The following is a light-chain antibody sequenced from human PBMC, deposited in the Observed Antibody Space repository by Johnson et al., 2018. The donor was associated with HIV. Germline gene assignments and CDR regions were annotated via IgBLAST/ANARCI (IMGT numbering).Light chain of an antibody. J-gene: IGLJ1*01. CDR3: GTWDSGLGAVYV. Sequence: QSVLTQPPSVSAAPGQKVTISCSGRSSNIGNNYVSWYQQLPGTAPKLLIYENNKRPSGIPDRFSGSKSGTSATLGITGLQTGDEADYYCGTWDSGLGAVYVFGPGTKVTVL. CDR1: SSNIGNNY. V-gene: IGLV1-51*02. CDR2: ENN.